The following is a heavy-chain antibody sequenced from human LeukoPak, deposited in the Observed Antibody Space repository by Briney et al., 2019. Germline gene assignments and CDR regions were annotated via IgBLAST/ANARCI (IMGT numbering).Heavy chain of an antibody. CDR2: INHSGST. D-gene: IGHD2-2*03. CDR1: GGSFSGYY. J-gene: IGHJ3*01. CDR3: ARDGSGFDV. Sequence: PSETLSLTCAVYGGSFSGYYWSWIRQPPGKGLEWIGEINHSGSTNYNPSLKSRVTISVDTSKNQFSLKLTSMTAADTAVYYCARDGSGFDVWGQGTKVTVSS. V-gene: IGHV4-34*01.